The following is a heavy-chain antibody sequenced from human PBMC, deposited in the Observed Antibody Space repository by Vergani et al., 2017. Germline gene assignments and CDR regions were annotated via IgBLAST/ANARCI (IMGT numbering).Heavy chain of an antibody. V-gene: IGHV2-26*01. CDR1: GFSLSNARMG. Sequence: QVTLKESGPVLVKPTETLTLTCTVSGFSLSNARMGVSWIRQPXGKALEWLAHIFSNDEKSYSTSLKSRLTISKDTSKSQVVLTMTNMDPVDTATYYCARVTYYYDSSGYYYAPPYFDYWGQGTLVTVSS. CDR2: IFSNDEK. J-gene: IGHJ4*02. CDR3: ARVTYYYDSSGYYYAPPYFDY. D-gene: IGHD3-22*01.